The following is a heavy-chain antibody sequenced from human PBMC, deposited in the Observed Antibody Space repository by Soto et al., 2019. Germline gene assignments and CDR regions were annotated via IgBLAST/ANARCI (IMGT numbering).Heavy chain of an antibody. CDR1: GYSFTSYW. V-gene: IGHV5-51*01. D-gene: IGHD5-12*01. CDR2: IYPGDSDT. J-gene: IGHJ6*02. Sequence: LGESLKISCKGSGYSFTSYWIGWVRQMAGKGLEGMGIIYPGDSDTRYSPSFQGQVTISADKSISTAYLQWSSLKASDTAMYYCARERVYSGYDGYYYYYGMDVWGQGTTVTVSS. CDR3: ARERVYSGYDGYYYYYGMDV.